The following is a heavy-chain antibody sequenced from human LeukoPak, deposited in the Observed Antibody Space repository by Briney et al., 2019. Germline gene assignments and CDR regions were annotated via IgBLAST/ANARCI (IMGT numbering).Heavy chain of an antibody. CDR3: AREIVSSYYYNGMDV. D-gene: IGHD5/OR15-5a*01. CDR1: GGSISSSSYY. V-gene: IGHV4-30-4*08. CDR2: ISYSGNT. J-gene: IGHJ6*02. Sequence: SETLSLTCTVSGGSISSSSYYWGWIRQPPGKGLEWIGFISYSGNTYSTPSLESRLTISIDTAKNQFSLSLSSVTAADTAVYFCAREIVSSYYYNGMDVWGQGTTVIVSS.